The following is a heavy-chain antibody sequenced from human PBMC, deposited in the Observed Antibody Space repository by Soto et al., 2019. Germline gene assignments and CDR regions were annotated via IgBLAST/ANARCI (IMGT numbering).Heavy chain of an antibody. CDR3: ARDGQWLPRDGLRSSYYFDY. Sequence: QVQLVESGGGVVQPGRSLRLSCAASGFNFSSYVMHWVRQAPGKGLEWVAVIWYAGGNKYYADSVKRRFTISRDNSKNTLYLQMNSLRAEDTAVYYCARDGQWLPRDGLRSSYYFDYWGQGTLVTVSS. J-gene: IGHJ4*02. CDR1: GFNFSSYV. D-gene: IGHD6-19*01. CDR2: IWYAGGNK. V-gene: IGHV3-33*01.